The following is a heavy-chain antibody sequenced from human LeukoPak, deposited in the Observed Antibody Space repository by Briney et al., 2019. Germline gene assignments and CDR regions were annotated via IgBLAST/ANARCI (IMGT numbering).Heavy chain of an antibody. Sequence: GASVKVSCKASGYTFAGYYMHWLRQAPGQGLEWMGWINPNSGGTNYAQKFQGWVTMTRDTSISTAYMELSRLRSDDTAVYYCARDLGSSVTYDAFDIWGQGTMVTVSS. J-gene: IGHJ3*02. V-gene: IGHV1-2*04. D-gene: IGHD6-6*01. CDR1: GYTFAGYY. CDR3: ARDLGSSVTYDAFDI. CDR2: INPNSGGT.